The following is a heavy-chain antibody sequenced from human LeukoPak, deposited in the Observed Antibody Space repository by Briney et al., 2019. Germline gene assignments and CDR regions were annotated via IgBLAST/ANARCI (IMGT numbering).Heavy chain of an antibody. Sequence: GGSLRLSCAAFGFTFSSYWMHWVRQAPGKGLVWVSRINSDGSSTSYADSVKGRFTISRDNAKNTLYLQMNSLRAEDTAVYYCARDHRGSGSRYYYYYMDVWGKGTTVTISS. J-gene: IGHJ6*03. V-gene: IGHV3-74*01. CDR2: INSDGSST. CDR3: ARDHRGSGSRYYYYYMDV. CDR1: GFTFSSYW. D-gene: IGHD3-10*01.